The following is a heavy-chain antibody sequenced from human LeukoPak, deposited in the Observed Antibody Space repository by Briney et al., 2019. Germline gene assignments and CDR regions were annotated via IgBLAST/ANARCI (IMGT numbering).Heavy chain of an antibody. V-gene: IGHV1-2*02. D-gene: IGHD1-26*01. J-gene: IGHJ4*02. CDR3: ARDGGGIVGAHDRSDY. CDR2: INPNSSGT. Sequence: ASAKVSCTASGYTFTGYYMHWVRQAPGQGLGWMGWINPNSSGTNYAQKFQGRVTMTRDTSISTAYMELSRMRSDDTAVYYCARDGGGIVGAHDRSDYWGQGTLVTVSS. CDR1: GYTFTGYY.